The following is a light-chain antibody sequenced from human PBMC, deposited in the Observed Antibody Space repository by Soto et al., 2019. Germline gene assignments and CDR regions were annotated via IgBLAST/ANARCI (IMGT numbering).Light chain of an antibody. CDR2: DDS. CDR1: NIGSKS. Sequence: SYELTQPPSVSVAPGQTARITCGGNNIGSKSVHWYQQKPGQAPVLVVYDDSDRPSGIPERFSGSKSGNTASLTVSGLQAEDEAHYYCSSYAGTKTLVFGGGTKLTVL. CDR3: SSYAGTKTLV. J-gene: IGLJ2*01. V-gene: IGLV3-21*02.